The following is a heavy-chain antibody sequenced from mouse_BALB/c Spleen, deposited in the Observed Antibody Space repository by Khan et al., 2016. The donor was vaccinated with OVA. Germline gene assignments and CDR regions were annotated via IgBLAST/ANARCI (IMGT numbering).Heavy chain of an antibody. CDR3: ASPLTWSFAY. CDR1: GFTFSSYS. CDR2: ISTGGDYS. V-gene: IGHV5-6*01. J-gene: IGHJ3*01. Sequence: EVQLVESGGDLVKPGGSLKLSCAASGFTFSSYSMSWVRQTPDKRLEWVATISTGGDYSYYPDNVKGRFIISRDDANNTLYLQMSSLKSEDTAMYYCASPLTWSFAYWGQGTLVTVSA.